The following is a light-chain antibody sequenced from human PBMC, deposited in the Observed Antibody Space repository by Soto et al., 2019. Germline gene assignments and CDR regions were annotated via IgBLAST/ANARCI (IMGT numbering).Light chain of an antibody. Sequence: QSALTQPRSVSGSPGQSVTISCTGTSSDVGGYNYVSWYQQHPGKAPKLMIYDVSKRPSGVPDRFSGSKSGNTASLTISGLQAEDEADYYSCSYAGTYTWVFGGGTKLTVL. CDR1: SSDVGGYNY. CDR2: DVS. V-gene: IGLV2-11*01. J-gene: IGLJ3*02. CDR3: CSYAGTYTWV.